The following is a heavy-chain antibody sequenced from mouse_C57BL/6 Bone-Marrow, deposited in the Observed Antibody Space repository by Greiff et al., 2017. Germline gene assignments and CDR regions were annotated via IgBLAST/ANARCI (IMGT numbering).Heavy chain of an antibody. D-gene: IGHD2-4*01. CDR2: ISGGGGNT. J-gene: IGHJ4*01. CDR1: GFTFSSYT. V-gene: IGHV5-9*01. Sequence: EVKVVESGGGLVKPGGSLKLSCAASGFTFSSYTMSWVRQTPEKRLEWVATISGGGGNTYYPDSVKGRFTISRDNAKNTLYLQMSSLRSEDTALYYCAAYDYDRGDYYAMDYWGQGTSVTVSS. CDR3: AAYDYDRGDYYAMDY.